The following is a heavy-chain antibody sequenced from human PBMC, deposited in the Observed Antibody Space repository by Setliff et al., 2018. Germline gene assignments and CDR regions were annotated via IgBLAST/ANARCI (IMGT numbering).Heavy chain of an antibody. D-gene: IGHD3-10*01. CDR2: IYHNGNT. Sequence: PSETLSLTCTVSGGSVSPYFWSWIRQPPGKGLEWIGYIYHNGNTNFNPSLKSRVTMSVDTSKNQFALNLTSVTAADTAVYYCARLSWDGLRYHGLDVWGQGTTVTVSS. CDR3: ARLSWDGLRYHGLDV. J-gene: IGHJ6*02. CDR1: GGSVSPYF. V-gene: IGHV4-59*02.